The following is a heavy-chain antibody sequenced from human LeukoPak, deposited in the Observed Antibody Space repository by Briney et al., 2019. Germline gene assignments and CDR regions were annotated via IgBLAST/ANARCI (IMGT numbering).Heavy chain of an antibody. CDR2: MNPNSGNT. V-gene: IGHV1-8*03. Sequence: ASVKVSXKASGYTFTSYDINWVRQATGQGLEWMGWMNPNSGNTGYAQKFQGRVTITRNTSISTAYMELSSLRSEDTAVYYCARGYDFWSGYYWYFDYWGQGTLVTVSS. CDR1: GYTFTSYD. D-gene: IGHD3-3*01. CDR3: ARGYDFWSGYYWYFDY. J-gene: IGHJ4*02.